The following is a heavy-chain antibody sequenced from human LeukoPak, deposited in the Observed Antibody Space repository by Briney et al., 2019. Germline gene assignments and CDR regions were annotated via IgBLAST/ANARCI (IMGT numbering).Heavy chain of an antibody. Sequence: PGGSLRLSCAASGFTFSNYNMNWVRQAPGKGLEWVSSISSSSSYIYYADSVKGRFTISRDNAKNSLYLQMNSLRAEDTAVYYCARAQTPYYYDSSGYYYDYWGQGTLVTVSS. J-gene: IGHJ4*02. CDR1: GFTFSNYN. V-gene: IGHV3-21*01. CDR2: ISSSSSYI. CDR3: ARAQTPYYYDSSGYYYDY. D-gene: IGHD3-22*01.